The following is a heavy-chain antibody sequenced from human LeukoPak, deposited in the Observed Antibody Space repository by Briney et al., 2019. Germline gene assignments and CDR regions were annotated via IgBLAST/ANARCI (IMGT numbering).Heavy chain of an antibody. CDR2: VSASSSDI. V-gene: IGHV3-21*01. J-gene: IGHJ4*02. CDR3: ARSSSGWWMFEY. Sequence: GGSLRLSCAASGFTFSSCSMNWVRQAPGKGLEWVSSVSASSSDISYADSVKGRFTISRDNAKNSLYLQMNSLRVEDTAVYYCARSSSGWWMFEYWGQGALVTVSS. D-gene: IGHD6-13*01. CDR1: GFTFSSCS.